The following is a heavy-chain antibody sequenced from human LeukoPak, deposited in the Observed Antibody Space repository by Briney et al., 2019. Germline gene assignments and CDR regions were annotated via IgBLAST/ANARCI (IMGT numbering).Heavy chain of an antibody. D-gene: IGHD3-10*01. CDR3: AKDWSMVRGVIITGVFGDYFDY. Sequence: GGSLRLSCAASGFTFSSYAMSWVRQAPGKGLEWVSAISGSGGSTYYADSVKGRFTISRDNSKNTLYLQMNSLRAEDTAVYYCAKDWSMVRGVIITGVFGDYFDYWGQGTLVTVSS. V-gene: IGHV3-23*01. CDR1: GFTFSSYA. CDR2: ISGSGGST. J-gene: IGHJ4*02.